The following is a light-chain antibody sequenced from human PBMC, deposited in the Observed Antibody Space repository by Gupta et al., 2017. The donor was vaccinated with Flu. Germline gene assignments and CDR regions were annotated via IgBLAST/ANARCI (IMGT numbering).Light chain of an antibody. Sequence: DIQMTHSPSILSASVGDRVTITCRASQTISTWLDWYQQKPGKAPKLLMYKASTLQTGVPSRFSDSGSGAEFTLTISSLQPDDFATYYCQHYNTYPWTFGQGTKVEIK. CDR2: KAS. CDR3: QHYNTYPWT. J-gene: IGKJ1*01. CDR1: QTISTW. V-gene: IGKV1-5*03.